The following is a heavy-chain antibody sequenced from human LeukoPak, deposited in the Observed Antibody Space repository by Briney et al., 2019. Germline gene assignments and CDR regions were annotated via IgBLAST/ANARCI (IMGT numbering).Heavy chain of an antibody. CDR2: ISGDGDST. J-gene: IGHJ6*02. CDR1: GFAFDDHA. CDR3: AKHIAVSKGYYYYTMDV. Sequence: PGGSLRLSCAASGFAFDDHAMHWVRQAPGKGLEWVSLISGDGDSTYYADSVKGRFTISRDNSKNSLYLQMNSLRTEDTALYYCAKHIAVSKGYYYYTMDVWGQGTTVTVFS. D-gene: IGHD6-19*01. V-gene: IGHV3-43*02.